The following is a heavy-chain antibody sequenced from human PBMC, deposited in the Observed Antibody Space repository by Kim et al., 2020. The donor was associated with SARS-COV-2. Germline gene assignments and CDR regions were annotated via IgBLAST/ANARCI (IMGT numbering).Heavy chain of an antibody. Sequence: GGSLRLSCAASGFTFSSYAMTWGRQAPGKGPEYVSASSASSVNTYYADSVKGRFTISRDNSKNTLYLQMRSLRAEDTAVYFCAKDDGYSSGWYFDYWGQGTLFTVSS. V-gene: IGHV3-23*01. CDR1: GFTFSSYA. J-gene: IGHJ4*02. CDR3: AKDDGYSSGWYFDY. D-gene: IGHD6-19*01. CDR2: SSASSVNT.